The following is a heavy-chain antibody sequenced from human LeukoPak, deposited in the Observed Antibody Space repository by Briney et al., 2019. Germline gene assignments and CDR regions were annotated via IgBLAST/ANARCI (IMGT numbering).Heavy chain of an antibody. J-gene: IGHJ3*02. V-gene: IGHV4-61*08. CDR3: ARLGIGYEVDGFDI. D-gene: IGHD3-22*01. CDR1: GGSISSGGYY. CDR2: IYYSGST. Sequence: ASETLSLTCTVSGGSISSGGYYWSWIRHFPGKGLEWIGYIYYSGSTNYNPSLKSRVTISVDTSKNQFSLKLSSVTAADTAVYYCARLGIGYEVDGFDIWGQGTMVTVSS.